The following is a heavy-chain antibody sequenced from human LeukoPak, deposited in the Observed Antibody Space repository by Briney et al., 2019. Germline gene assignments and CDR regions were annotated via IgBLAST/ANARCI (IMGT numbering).Heavy chain of an antibody. Sequence: GGSLRLSCAASGFTVSSYWMSWVRQAPGKGREWVAKIKKDGSEKYYVDSVKGRFTISRDNAKNSLYLQMNSLRAEDTAVYYCARRLAAPDVYGMDVWGQGTTVTVSS. D-gene: IGHD6-13*01. CDR3: ARRLAAPDVYGMDV. J-gene: IGHJ6*02. CDR2: IKKDGSEK. CDR1: GFTVSSYW. V-gene: IGHV3-7*01.